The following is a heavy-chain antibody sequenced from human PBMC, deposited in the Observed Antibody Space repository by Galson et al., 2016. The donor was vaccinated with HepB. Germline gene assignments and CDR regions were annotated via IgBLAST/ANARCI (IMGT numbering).Heavy chain of an antibody. D-gene: IGHD2-2*01. J-gene: IGHJ4*02. Sequence: SLRLSCAASKFTFSTYTMNWVRQAPGKGLEWVAFISYDGSNKKYADSVKGRFTISRDNSKKTLYLQMNSLRAEDTAVYYCAKDGRIYCSSASCHDHFHYWGQGTLVTVSS. CDR1: KFTFSTYT. V-gene: IGHV3-30*18. CDR2: ISYDGSNK. CDR3: AKDGRIYCSSASCHDHFHY.